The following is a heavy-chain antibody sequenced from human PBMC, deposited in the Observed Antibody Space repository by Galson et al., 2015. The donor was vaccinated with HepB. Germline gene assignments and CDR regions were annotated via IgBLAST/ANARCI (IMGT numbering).Heavy chain of an antibody. V-gene: IGHV7-4-1*02. CDR2: IITSTGNP. CDR1: GYTFTTHA. J-gene: IGHJ5*02. D-gene: IGHD4-23*01. CDR3: ARHGNGDDH. Sequence: SVKVSCKASGYTFTTHAMNWVRQAPGQGLEWMGWIITSTGNPTYAQGFAGRFVFSLDTSVSTAYLQISSLKAEDTAVYYCARHGNGDDHWGQGTLVTVSS.